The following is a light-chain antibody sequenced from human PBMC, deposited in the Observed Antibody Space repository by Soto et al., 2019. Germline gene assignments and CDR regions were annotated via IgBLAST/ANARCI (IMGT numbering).Light chain of an antibody. Sequence: EIALTQSPGTLSLSPGERATLSCRASQSVTANYLAWYQQKPGQAPRLLIYGASSRATGIPDRFSGSGSGTDFTLTISRLEPEDFAVYYCQQYGTSPRTFGQGTKLEI. J-gene: IGKJ2*01. CDR1: QSVTANY. CDR3: QQYGTSPRT. V-gene: IGKV3-20*01. CDR2: GAS.